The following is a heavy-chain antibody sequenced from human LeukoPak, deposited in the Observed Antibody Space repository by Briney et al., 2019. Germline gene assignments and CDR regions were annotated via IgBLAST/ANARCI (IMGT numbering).Heavy chain of an antibody. D-gene: IGHD5-24*01. CDR3: ARAYGDGYNFGY. Sequence: GGSLRLSCSASGFTFSRYAMHWVRQAPGKGLEYVSAISSNGGSTYYADSVKGRFTISRDNSRNTLHLQMSSLRVEDTAVYYCARAYGDGYNFGYWGQGTLVTVSS. CDR2: ISSNGGST. CDR1: GFTFSRYA. J-gene: IGHJ4*02. V-gene: IGHV3-64D*06.